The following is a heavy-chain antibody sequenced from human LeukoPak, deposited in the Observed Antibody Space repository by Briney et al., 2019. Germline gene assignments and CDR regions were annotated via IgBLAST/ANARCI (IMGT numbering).Heavy chain of an antibody. CDR3: ARAQVVPAATYYYCYGMDV. D-gene: IGHD2-2*01. CDR2: ISTSSTYT. Sequence: PGGSLRLSCAASGFTFSDYYMNWIRLAPGKGLEWVSSISTSSTYTNYADSVRGRFTISRDNANNSLYLQTNSLRAEDTAVYYCARAQVVPAATYYYCYGMDVWGKGTTVTVSS. V-gene: IGHV3-11*06. J-gene: IGHJ6*04. CDR1: GFTFSDYY.